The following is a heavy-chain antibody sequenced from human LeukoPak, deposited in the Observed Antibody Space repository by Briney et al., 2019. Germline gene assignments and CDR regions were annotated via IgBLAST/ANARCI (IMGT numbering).Heavy chain of an antibody. CDR1: GFTLNSYP. D-gene: IGHD3-9*01. CDR3: AKFGYDILPGWCFFDD. J-gene: IGHJ4*02. CDR2: ISGRGDIT. V-gene: IGHV3-23*01. Sequence: GGPVTLSCAACGFTLNSYPVNGLPHSREKAREGFSSISGRGDITYYADSVKGRFIISRDNSTNKLYLQMKSLRAEDTATYYCAKFGYDILPGWCFFDDWGQGTLVTVSS.